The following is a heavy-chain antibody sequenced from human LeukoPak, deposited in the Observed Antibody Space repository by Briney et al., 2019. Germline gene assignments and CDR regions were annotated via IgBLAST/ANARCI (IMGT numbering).Heavy chain of an antibody. Sequence: GGSLRLSCAASGFTFSSYAMSWVRQAPGKGLEWVSAISGSGGSAYYADSVKGRFTISRDNSKNTLYLQMNSLRAEDTAVYYCAKAPNTIFGVVRTPTLAFDIWGQGTMVTVSS. J-gene: IGHJ3*02. D-gene: IGHD3-3*01. V-gene: IGHV3-23*01. CDR2: ISGSGGSA. CDR1: GFTFSSYA. CDR3: AKAPNTIFGVVRTPTLAFDI.